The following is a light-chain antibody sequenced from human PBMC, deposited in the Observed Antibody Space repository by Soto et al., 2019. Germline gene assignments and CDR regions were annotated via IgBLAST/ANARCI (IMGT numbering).Light chain of an antibody. V-gene: IGLV3-25*02. Sequence: SYELTQPPSVSVSPGQTARITCSGDELSKQYSFWYQQKPGQAPVLVIYKDTERASGIPERFSGSSSGTTVTLTISGVRAEDEATYYCQSSDDTGDYYLFGTWTKVTVL. CDR3: QSSDDTGDYYL. J-gene: IGLJ1*01. CDR2: KDT. CDR1: ELSKQY.